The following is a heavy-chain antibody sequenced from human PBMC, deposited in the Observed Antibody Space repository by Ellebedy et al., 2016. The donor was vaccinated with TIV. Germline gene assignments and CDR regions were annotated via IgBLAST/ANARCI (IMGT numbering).Heavy chain of an antibody. CDR3: VREPLLWFGGFDS. V-gene: IGHV3-7*01. Sequence: GESLKISCASPGFTYSSYWMSWVRQAPGKGLEWVAHINQDGSEKNYLDSVKGRLNISRDNAETSLYLHLISLRAEDTAVYYCVREPLLWFGGFDSWGQGTLIAVSS. D-gene: IGHD3-10*01. CDR1: GFTYSSYW. J-gene: IGHJ4*02. CDR2: INQDGSEK.